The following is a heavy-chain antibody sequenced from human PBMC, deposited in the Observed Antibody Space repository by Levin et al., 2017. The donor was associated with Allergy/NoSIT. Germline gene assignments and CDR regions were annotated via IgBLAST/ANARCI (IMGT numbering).Heavy chain of an antibody. Sequence: SETLSLTCAVSGGSISSGGYSWSWIRQPPGKGLEWIGYIYHSGSTYYNPSLKSRVTISVDRSKNQFSLKLSSVTAADTAVYYCARDLPLYPTVTTGAPIWGQGTMVTVSS. CDR2: IYHSGST. CDR1: GGSISSGGYS. V-gene: IGHV4-30-2*01. J-gene: IGHJ3*02. CDR3: ARDLPLYPTVTTGAPI. D-gene: IGHD4-17*01.